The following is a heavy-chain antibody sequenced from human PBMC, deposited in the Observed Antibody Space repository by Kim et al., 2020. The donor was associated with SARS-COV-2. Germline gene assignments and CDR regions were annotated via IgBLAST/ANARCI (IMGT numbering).Heavy chain of an antibody. Sequence: ASVKVSCKASGYTFTGYYMHWVRQAPGQGLEWMGWINPNSGGTNYAQKFQGRVTMTRDTSISTAYMELSRLRSDDTAVYYCARDGHNRICGGDCYSPYYYYYMDVWGKGTTVTVSS. D-gene: IGHD2-21*01. J-gene: IGHJ6*03. CDR3: ARDGHNRICGGDCYSPYYYYYMDV. V-gene: IGHV1-2*02. CDR1: GYTFTGYY. CDR2: INPNSGGT.